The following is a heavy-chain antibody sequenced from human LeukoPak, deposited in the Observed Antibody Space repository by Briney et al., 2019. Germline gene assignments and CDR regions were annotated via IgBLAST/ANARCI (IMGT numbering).Heavy chain of an antibody. CDR1: DDSISSRNFY. Sequence: ASETLSLTCTVSDDSISSRNFYWGWIRQPPGRGLEWIGSFKSGDTTYYMSSLKSRVTLFVDTSRKQFSLELTSVTAADTAVYYCARQRAWFEEWAFDNWGQGTLVTVSS. CDR2: FKSGDTT. CDR3: ARQRAWFEEWAFDN. V-gene: IGHV4-39*01. J-gene: IGHJ4*02. D-gene: IGHD3-10*01.